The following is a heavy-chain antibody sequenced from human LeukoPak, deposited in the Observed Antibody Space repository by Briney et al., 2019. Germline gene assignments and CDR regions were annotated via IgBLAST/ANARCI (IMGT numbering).Heavy chain of an antibody. V-gene: IGHV4-59*01. J-gene: IGHJ5*02. D-gene: IGHD4-17*01. Sequence: SETLSLTCTVSGGSISSYYWSWIRQPPGKGLEWIGYIYYSASTNYNPSLKSRVTISVDTSKNQFSLKLSSVTAADTAVYYCAREQMTTVTTRGDWFDPWGQGTLVTVSS. CDR1: GGSISSYY. CDR2: IYYSAST. CDR3: AREQMTTVTTRGDWFDP.